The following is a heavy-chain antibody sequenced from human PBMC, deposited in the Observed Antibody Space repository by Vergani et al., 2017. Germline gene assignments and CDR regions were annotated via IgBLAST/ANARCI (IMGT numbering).Heavy chain of an antibody. V-gene: IGHV1-46*03. CDR1: GYTFSNDY. D-gene: IGHD3-9*01. CDR2: INPSGGHT. Sequence: QVQVVQSGAEVKKSGASVKDSCKTSGYTFSNDYMHWVRQAPGQGLEWMGIINPSGGHTNYAQKFQGRVTMTRDTSTSTVYMELSSLRSEDTAIYYCARGDYGILTGYRYWGQGTLVTVSA. J-gene: IGHJ4*02. CDR3: ARGDYGILTGYRY.